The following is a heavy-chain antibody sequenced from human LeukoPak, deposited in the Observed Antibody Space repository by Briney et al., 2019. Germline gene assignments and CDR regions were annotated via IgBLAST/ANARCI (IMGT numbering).Heavy chain of an antibody. CDR1: GYSISSGYY. CDR3: ASTLQRPDQNTDMLTPSTDY. J-gene: IGHJ4*02. CDR2: FHHSGST. V-gene: IGHV4-38-2*02. Sequence: PSETLSLTCTVSGYSISSGYYWGWIRQPPGKGLEWIGTFHHSGSTYYNPSLQSRVTMSVDTSKNQFSLTLSSVTAADTAMYYCASTLQRPDQNTDMLTPSTDYWGQGTLVTVSS. D-gene: IGHD5-18*01.